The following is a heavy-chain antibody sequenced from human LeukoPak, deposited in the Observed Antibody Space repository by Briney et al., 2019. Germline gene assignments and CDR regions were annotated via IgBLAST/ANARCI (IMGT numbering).Heavy chain of an antibody. CDR2: INHSGST. CDR3: ARAPFFQSIDFWSGWRTGSGFDP. D-gene: IGHD3-3*01. Sequence: PSETLSLTCAVYGGSFSGYYWSWIRQPPGKGLEWIGEINHSGSTNYNPSLKSRVTISVDTSKNQFSLKLSSVTAADTAVYYCARAPFFQSIDFWSGWRTGSGFDPWGQGTLVTVSS. V-gene: IGHV4-34*01. CDR1: GGSFSGYY. J-gene: IGHJ5*02.